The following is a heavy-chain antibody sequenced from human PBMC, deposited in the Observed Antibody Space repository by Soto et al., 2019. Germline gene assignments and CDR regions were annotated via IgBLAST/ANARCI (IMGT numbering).Heavy chain of an antibody. CDR3: ARGGGYCSGGSCPIDFDY. CDR1: GGSFSGYY. Sequence: PSETLSLTCAVYGGSFSGYYWSWIRQPPGKGLEWIGEINHSGSTNYNPSLKSRVTISVDTSKNQFSLKLSSVTAADTAVYYCARGGGYCSGGSCPIDFDYWGQGTLVTVSS. CDR2: INHSGST. D-gene: IGHD2-15*01. V-gene: IGHV4-34*01. J-gene: IGHJ4*02.